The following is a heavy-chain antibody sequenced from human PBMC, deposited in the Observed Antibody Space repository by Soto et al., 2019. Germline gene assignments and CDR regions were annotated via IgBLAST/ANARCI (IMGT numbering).Heavy chain of an antibody. CDR3: ARDEQQLVPGGMDV. J-gene: IGHJ6*02. CDR2: IYYSGST. D-gene: IGHD6-13*01. Sequence: SETLSLTCTVSGGSISSYYWSWIRQPPGKGLEWIGYIYYSGSTNYNPSLKSRVTISVDTSKNQFSLKLSSVTAADTAVYYCARDEQQLVPGGMDVWGQGTTVTVSS. V-gene: IGHV4-59*01. CDR1: GGSISSYY.